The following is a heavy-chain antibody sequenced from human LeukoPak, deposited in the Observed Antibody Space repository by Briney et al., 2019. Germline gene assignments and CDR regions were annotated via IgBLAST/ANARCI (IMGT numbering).Heavy chain of an antibody. CDR1: GYTFTSYA. CDR3: ATGEFYYYYYGMDV. V-gene: IGHV7-4-1*02. CDR2: INTNTGNP. D-gene: IGHD1-26*01. Sequence: GASVKVSCTASGYTFTSYAMNWVRQAPGQGLEWMGWINTNTGNPTYAQGFTGRFVFSLDTSVSTAYLQISSLKAEDTAVYYCATGEFYYYYYGMDVWGQGTTVTVSS. J-gene: IGHJ6*02.